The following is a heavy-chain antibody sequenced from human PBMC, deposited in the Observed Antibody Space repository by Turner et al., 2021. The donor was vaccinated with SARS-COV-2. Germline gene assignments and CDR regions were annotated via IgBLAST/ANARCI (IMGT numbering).Heavy chain of an antibody. V-gene: IGHV4-59*02. J-gene: IGHJ4*02. CDR3: ARWNEGFDY. Sequence: QVQLQESGPGLVKPSETLSLICTVSGGSVSPFYWGWIRQPPGKGLEWIGYIYHTGSVSYSPTLEKRVTISEDTSKSQLSLKLNSVTAADTAVYYCARWNEGFDYWGQGTLVTVSS. D-gene: IGHD1-1*01. CDR1: GGSVSPFY. CDR2: IYHTGSV.